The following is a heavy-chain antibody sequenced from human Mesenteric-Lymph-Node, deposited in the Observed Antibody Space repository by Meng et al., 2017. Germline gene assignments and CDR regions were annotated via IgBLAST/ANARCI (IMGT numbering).Heavy chain of an antibody. CDR2: IGTLGDT. V-gene: IGHV3-13*01. D-gene: IGHD2-15*01. CDR3: AREDCSGGSCYFDY. J-gene: IGHJ4*02. Sequence: GGSLRLSCAACGFTFSSYDMHWVRQATGKGLEWVSGIGTLGDTYYQGSVKGRFTISREDAKNSLYLHMSSLRAGDTALYFCAREDCSGGSCYFDYWGQGAPVTVSS. CDR1: GFTFSSYD.